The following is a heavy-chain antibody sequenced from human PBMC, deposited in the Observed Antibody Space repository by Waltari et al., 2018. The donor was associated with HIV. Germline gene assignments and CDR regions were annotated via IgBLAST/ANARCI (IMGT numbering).Heavy chain of an antibody. D-gene: IGHD2-2*01. CDR1: GFNFRSYW. Sequence: DVRLEESGGNLVQPGGSLRLSCAASGFNFRSYWMHWIRHVPGKGLVWVSQFNTDGTETSYTDSMKGRFTISRENTKNRLYLQMNSLRVEDSAIYYCARDLSTYGHEFDYWGQGTLVTVAS. V-gene: IGHV3-74*01. J-gene: IGHJ4*02. CDR2: FNTDGTET. CDR3: ARDLSTYGHEFDY.